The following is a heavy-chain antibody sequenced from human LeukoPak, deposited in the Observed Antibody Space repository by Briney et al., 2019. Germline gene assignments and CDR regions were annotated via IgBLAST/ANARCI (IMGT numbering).Heavy chain of an antibody. CDR1: GFTFSSYS. CDR3: ARDNSGSYIPHFDY. V-gene: IGHV3-21*01. J-gene: IGHJ4*02. D-gene: IGHD1-26*01. Sequence: GGSLRLSCAASGFTFSSYSMNWVRQAPGKGREWVSSISSSSSYIYYADSVKGRFTISRDNAKNSLYLQMNSLRAEDTAVYYCARDNSGSYIPHFDYWGQGTLVTVSS. CDR2: ISSSSSYI.